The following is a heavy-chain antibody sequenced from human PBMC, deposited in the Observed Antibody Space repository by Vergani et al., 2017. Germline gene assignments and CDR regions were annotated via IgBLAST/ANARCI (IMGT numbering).Heavy chain of an antibody. CDR3: AKDSQWLVGGYFDY. V-gene: IGHV3-9*01. D-gene: IGHD6-19*01. CDR2: ISWNSGSI. J-gene: IGHJ4*02. Sequence: EVQLVESGGGLVQPGRSLRLSCAASGFTFDDYAMHWVQQAPGKGLEWVSGISWNSGSIGYADSVKGRFTISRDNAKNSLYLQMNSLRAEDTALYYCAKDSQWLVGGYFDYWGQGTLVTVSS. CDR1: GFTFDDYA.